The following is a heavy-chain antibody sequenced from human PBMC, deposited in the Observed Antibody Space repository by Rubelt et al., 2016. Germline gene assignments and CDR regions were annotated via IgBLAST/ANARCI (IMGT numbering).Heavy chain of an antibody. D-gene: IGHD3-16*01. CDR2: ISYDGSNK. V-gene: IGHV3-30*04. J-gene: IGHJ4*02. CDR3: ARGGGGA. Sequence: GFTFSSYAMHWVRQAPGKGLEWVAVISYDGSNKYYADSVKGRFTISRENSKNTLYLQMNSLRAEDTAVYYCARGGGGAWGQGTLVTVSS. CDR1: GFTFSSYA.